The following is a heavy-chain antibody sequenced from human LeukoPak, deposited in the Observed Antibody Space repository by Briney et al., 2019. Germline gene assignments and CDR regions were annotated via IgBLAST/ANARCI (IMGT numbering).Heavy chain of an antibody. CDR3: TRKMAREWDFDY. CDR2: IRSKVYSGTT. CDR1: GFTFGDYS. V-gene: IGHV3-49*04. D-gene: IGHD3-10*01. Sequence: GGPLRLSCTGSGFTFGDYSMSWVRQAPGRGLEWVGSIRSKVYSGTTEYSESVRDRFTISRDDFKSIAYLHMNSLKAEDTAVYYCTRKMAREWDFDYWGQGTLVTVSS. J-gene: IGHJ4*02.